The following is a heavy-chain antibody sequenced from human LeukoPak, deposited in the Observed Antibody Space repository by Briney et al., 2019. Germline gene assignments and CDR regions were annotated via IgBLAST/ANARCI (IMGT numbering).Heavy chain of an antibody. CDR2: ISGDGSST. Sequence: GGSLRLSCAASGFTFSNHWMHWVRQAPGKGLVWVSRISGDGSSTRYADSVKGRFTISRDNAKNTLFLQMNSLRAEDTAVYYCARERNFYYFDYWGQGALVTVSS. J-gene: IGHJ4*02. D-gene: IGHD3-3*01. V-gene: IGHV3-74*01. CDR3: ARERNFYYFDY. CDR1: GFTFSNHW.